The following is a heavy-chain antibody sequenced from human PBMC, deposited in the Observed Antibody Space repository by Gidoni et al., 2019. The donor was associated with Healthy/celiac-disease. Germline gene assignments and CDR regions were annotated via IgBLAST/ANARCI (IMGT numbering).Heavy chain of an antibody. CDR2: ISWNSGSI. V-gene: IGHV3-9*01. J-gene: IGHJ4*02. D-gene: IGHD6-13*01. CDR3: AKDSSSWPATLDY. CDR1: GFTFDDYA. Sequence: EVQLVESGGGLVQPGRSLRLSCAASGFTFDDYAMHWVRQAPGKGLEWVSGISWNSGSIGYADSVKGRFTISRDNAKNSLYLQMNSLRAEDTALYYCAKDSSSWPATLDYWGQGTLVTVSS.